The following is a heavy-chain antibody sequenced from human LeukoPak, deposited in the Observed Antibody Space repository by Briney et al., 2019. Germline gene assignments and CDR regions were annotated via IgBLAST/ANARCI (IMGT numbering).Heavy chain of an antibody. CDR2: ISGSGFTT. Sequence: GSLRLSCAASGFTFSSYAMSWVRQAPGKGLEWVSGISGSGFTTYYADSVKGRFTISRDNSKNTLYLQLHSLRAEDTAVYYCAKDPPKYYYDSSAYYHQRHYWGQGTLVTVSS. V-gene: IGHV3-23*01. D-gene: IGHD3-22*01. CDR1: GFTFSSYA. J-gene: IGHJ4*02. CDR3: AKDPPKYYYDSSAYYHQRHY.